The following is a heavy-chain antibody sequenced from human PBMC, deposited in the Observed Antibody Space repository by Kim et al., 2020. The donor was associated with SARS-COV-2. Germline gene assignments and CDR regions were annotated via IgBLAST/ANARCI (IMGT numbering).Heavy chain of an antibody. CDR2: ISYDGSNK. CDR1: GFTFSSYA. Sequence: GGSLRLSCAASGFTFSSYAMHWVRQAPGKGLEWVAVISYDGSNKYYADSVKGRFTISRDNSKNTLYLQMNSLRAEDTAVYYCARESPAAGTGLNYFDYWGQGTLVTVSS. V-gene: IGHV3-30-3*01. J-gene: IGHJ4*02. D-gene: IGHD6-13*01. CDR3: ARESPAAGTGLNYFDY.